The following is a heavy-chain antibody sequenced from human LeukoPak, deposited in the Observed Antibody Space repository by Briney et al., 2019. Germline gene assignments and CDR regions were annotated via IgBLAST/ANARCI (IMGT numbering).Heavy chain of an antibody. CDR3: ARDLGSHDVVEWLILAY. CDR2: INPDNGDT. Sequence: ASVKVSCKASGYTFTGYYMHWVRQAPGQGLEWMGWINPDNGDTSYAQKFQGRVTMTRDASINTACMELSNLRSDDTAVYYCARDLGSHDVVEWLILAYWGQGTLVTVSS. D-gene: IGHD3-3*01. J-gene: IGHJ4*02. CDR1: GYTFTGYY. V-gene: IGHV1-2*02.